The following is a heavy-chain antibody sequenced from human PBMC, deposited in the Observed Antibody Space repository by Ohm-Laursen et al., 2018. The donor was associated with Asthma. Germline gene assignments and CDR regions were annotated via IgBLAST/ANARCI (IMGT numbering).Heavy chain of an antibody. CDR1: GGSFSGYY. Sequence: SETLSLTCAVYGGSFSGYYWSWIRQPPGKGLEWIGEINHSGSTYYNPSLKSRVTISVDTSKNQFSLKLSSVTAADTAVYYCARATTVFSWFDPWGQGTLVTVSS. J-gene: IGHJ5*02. CDR2: INHSGST. CDR3: ARATTVFSWFDP. D-gene: IGHD4-17*01. V-gene: IGHV4-34*01.